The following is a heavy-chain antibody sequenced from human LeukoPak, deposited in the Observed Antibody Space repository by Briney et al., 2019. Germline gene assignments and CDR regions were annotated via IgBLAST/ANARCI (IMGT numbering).Heavy chain of an antibody. CDR2: MSGSDTGS. Sequence: GGSLRLSCVASGFTLSSYSMSWVRQAPGKGLEWASAMSGSDTGSWYADSVKGRFTTSRDNSKNTLYLQMNSLRVEDTAVYYCAKEGRGSSGYGAFDTWGQGTVVTVSS. J-gene: IGHJ3*02. CDR1: GFTLSSYS. V-gene: IGHV3-23*01. CDR3: AKEGRGSSGYGAFDT. D-gene: IGHD3-22*01.